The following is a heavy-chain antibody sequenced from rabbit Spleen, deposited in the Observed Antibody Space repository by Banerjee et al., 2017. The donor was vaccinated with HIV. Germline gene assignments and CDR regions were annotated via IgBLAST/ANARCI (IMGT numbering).Heavy chain of an antibody. CDR1: GVSLNDKDV. D-gene: IGHD8-1*01. CDR2: INMFTGKS. CDR3: ARDTGSSFSTYGMDL. Sequence: EQLEESGGGLVKPEGSLTLTCKASGVSLNDKDVMCWVRQAPGKELEWIACINMFTGKSVYASWAKGRFIMSRPSSTTVTLQMTSLTVADTATYFCARDTGSSFSTYGMDLWGPGTLVTVS. V-gene: IGHV1S45*01. J-gene: IGHJ6*01.